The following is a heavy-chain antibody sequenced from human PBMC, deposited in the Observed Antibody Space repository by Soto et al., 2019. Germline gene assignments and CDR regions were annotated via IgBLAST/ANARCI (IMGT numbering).Heavy chain of an antibody. CDR3: ASPRGRGGYYYYYGMDV. CDR2: INHSGST. D-gene: IGHD3-10*01. CDR1: GGSISSGGDS. Sequence: SSETLSLTCTVSGGSISSGGDSWSWIRQPPGKGLEWIGSINHSGSTYYNPSLRSRVTISVDTSKNQFSLRLSSVTAADTAVYYCASPRGRGGYYYYYGMDVWGQGTTVTVSS. V-gene: IGHV4-30-2*01. J-gene: IGHJ6*02.